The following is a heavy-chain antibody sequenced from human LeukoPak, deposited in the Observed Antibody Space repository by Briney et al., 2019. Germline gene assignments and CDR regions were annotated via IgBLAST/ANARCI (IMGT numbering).Heavy chain of an antibody. CDR3: ARGVYYDILTNYLDY. D-gene: IGHD3-9*01. V-gene: IGHV3-53*01. CDR1: GFTVSSNY. J-gene: IGHJ4*02. CDR2: IYSGGST. Sequence: GGSLRLSCAASGFTVSSNYMSWVRQAPGKGLEWVSVIYSGGSTYYADSVKGRFTISRDNSKNTLYLQMNSLRAEDTAVYYCARGVYYDILTNYLDYWGQGTLVTVSS.